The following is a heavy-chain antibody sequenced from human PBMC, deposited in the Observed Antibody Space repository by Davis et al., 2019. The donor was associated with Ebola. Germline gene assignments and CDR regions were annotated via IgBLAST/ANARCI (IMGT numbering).Heavy chain of an antibody. CDR1: GFTFSKYS. CDR3: ARDRPLDFFFGDYYGMDV. Sequence: PGGSLRLSCAGSGFTFSKYSFNWVRQAPGKGLEWVSSISSDSDYIYYADSAKGRFTISRDNAKNSRYLQMNSLRAEDTAVYYCARDRPLDFFFGDYYGMDVWGQGTTVTVSS. J-gene: IGHJ6*02. D-gene: IGHD3-16*01. V-gene: IGHV3-21*01. CDR2: ISSDSDYI.